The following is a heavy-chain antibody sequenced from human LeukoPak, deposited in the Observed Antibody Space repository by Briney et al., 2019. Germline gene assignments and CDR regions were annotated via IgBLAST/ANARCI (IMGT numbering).Heavy chain of an antibody. CDR3: ARDIAWSEV. CDR2: MNANSGAT. J-gene: IGHJ4*02. Sequence: ASVTVSCKASGYTFTGYYIHWVRQAPGQGLEWMGWMNANSGATIYAQKFQGRVTMTRDTSITTAYMELNRLRYDDTAVYYCARDIAWSEVWGQGTLVTVSS. D-gene: IGHD3-9*01. V-gene: IGHV1-2*02. CDR1: GYTFTGYY.